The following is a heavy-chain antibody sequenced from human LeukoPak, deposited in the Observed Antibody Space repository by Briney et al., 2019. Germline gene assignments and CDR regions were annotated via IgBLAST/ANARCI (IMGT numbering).Heavy chain of an antibody. Sequence: SETLSLTCAVYGGSFSGYYWSWIRQPPGKGLEWIGYIYYSGSTYYNPSLKSRVTISVDTSKNQFSLKLSSVTAADTAVYYCARFLKGFDPWGQGTLVTVSS. D-gene: IGHD2/OR15-2a*01. CDR3: ARFLKGFDP. CDR1: GGSFSGYY. CDR2: IYYSGST. V-gene: IGHV4-34*09. J-gene: IGHJ5*02.